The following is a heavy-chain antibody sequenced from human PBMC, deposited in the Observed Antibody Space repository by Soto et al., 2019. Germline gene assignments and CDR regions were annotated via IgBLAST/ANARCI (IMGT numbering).Heavy chain of an antibody. J-gene: IGHJ3*01. CDR2: ISAYNVNT. CDR3: ARDVGYSSTGEL. V-gene: IGHV1-18*01. CDR1: GYTFTSYG. D-gene: IGHD6-13*01. Sequence: QVQLVQSGAEVKKPGASVKVSCKASGYTFTSYGIIWVRQAPGQGLEWMGWISAYNVNTTYAQKLQGRVTMTASTSTSTAFLELRSLRSDDRALHYCARDVGYSSTGELWGQAAMVTVSS.